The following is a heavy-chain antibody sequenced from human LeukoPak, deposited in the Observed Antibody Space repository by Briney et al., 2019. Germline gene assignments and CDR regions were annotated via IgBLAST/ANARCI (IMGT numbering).Heavy chain of an antibody. J-gene: IGHJ4*02. CDR2: IYPGDSDT. CDR1: GYSFTTYW. D-gene: IGHD6-13*01. Sequence: GESLQISCQGSGYSFTTYWIGWVRQMPGKGLECMGIIYPGDSDTRYSPSFQGQVTISADKSINTAYLQWSSLKASDTAMYYCARQRSSWPSGGLDYWGQGTLVTVSS. CDR3: ARQRSSWPSGGLDY. V-gene: IGHV5-51*01.